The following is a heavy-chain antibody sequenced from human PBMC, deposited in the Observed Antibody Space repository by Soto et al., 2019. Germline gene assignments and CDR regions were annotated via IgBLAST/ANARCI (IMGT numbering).Heavy chain of an antibody. CDR1: GGTFSNYA. CDR3: ASPNRFFRTKVWSRSYFDY. Sequence: QAQLVQSGAEVKEPGSSVKVSCKASGGTFSNYAISWVRQAPGLGLEWMGGIIPIFGTANYAQKFQGRVTITADESMSTVYMELSSLRSEDTAVYYCASPNRFFRTKVWSRSYFDYWGQGTLVTVSS. D-gene: IGHD2-21*01. V-gene: IGHV1-69*01. CDR2: IIPIFGTA. J-gene: IGHJ4*02.